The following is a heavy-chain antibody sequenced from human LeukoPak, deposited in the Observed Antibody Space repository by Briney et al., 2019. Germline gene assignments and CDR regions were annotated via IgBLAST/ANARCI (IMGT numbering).Heavy chain of an antibody. Sequence: SETLSLTCTVPGGSISSYYWSWIRQPPGKGLEWIGDIYYSGSTNYNPSLKSRVTISVDTSKNQFSLRLSSVTAADTAVYYCAGYGSGSYHPQYYYYYYIDVWGKGTTVTISS. J-gene: IGHJ6*03. D-gene: IGHD3-10*01. CDR1: GGSISSYY. CDR3: AGYGSGSYHPQYYYYYYIDV. V-gene: IGHV4-59*01. CDR2: IYYSGST.